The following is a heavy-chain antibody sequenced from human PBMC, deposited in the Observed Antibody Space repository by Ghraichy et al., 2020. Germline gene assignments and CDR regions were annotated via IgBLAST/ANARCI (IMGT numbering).Heavy chain of an antibody. CDR1: GFTFSSYA. V-gene: IGHV3-23*01. D-gene: IGHD3-22*01. Sequence: GESLNISCAASGFTFSSYAMSWVRQAPGKGLEWVSAISGSGGSTYYADSVKGRFTISRDNSKNTLYLQMNSLRAEDTAVYYCAKESVLNYYDSSGYWWGQGTLVTVSS. CDR2: ISGSGGST. CDR3: AKESVLNYYDSSGYW. J-gene: IGHJ4*02.